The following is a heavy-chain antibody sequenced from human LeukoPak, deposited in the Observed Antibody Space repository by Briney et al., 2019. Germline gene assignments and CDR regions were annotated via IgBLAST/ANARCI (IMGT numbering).Heavy chain of an antibody. J-gene: IGHJ3*02. CDR1: GGSITSPY. CDR3: ARHRYDFWSGYYYPSGAFDI. V-gene: IGHV4-59*08. CDR2: IYYSGST. D-gene: IGHD3-3*01. Sequence: SETLSLTCPVAGGSITSPYWSWIRQPPGKGLEWLGYIYYSGSTNYDPSLKSRVTISVDTSKNQFSLKLSSVTAADTAVYYCARHRYDFWSGYYYPSGAFDIWGQGTMVTVSS.